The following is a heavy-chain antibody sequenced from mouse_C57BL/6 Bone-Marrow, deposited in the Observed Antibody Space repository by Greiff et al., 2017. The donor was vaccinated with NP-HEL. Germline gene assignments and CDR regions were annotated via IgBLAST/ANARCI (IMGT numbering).Heavy chain of an antibody. CDR1: GFTFSDYG. D-gene: IGHD4-1*01. CDR3: AREGELGPFAY. J-gene: IGHJ3*01. CDR2: ISSGSSTI. Sequence: EVQLVESGGGLVKPGGSLKLSCAASGFTFSDYGMHWVRQAPEKGLEWVAYISSGSSTIYYADTLKGRFTISRDNAKNTLFLQMTSLRSEDTAMYYCAREGELGPFAYGGQGTLVTVSA. V-gene: IGHV5-17*01.